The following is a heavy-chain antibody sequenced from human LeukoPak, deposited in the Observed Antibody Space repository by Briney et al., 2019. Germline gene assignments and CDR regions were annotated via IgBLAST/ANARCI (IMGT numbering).Heavy chain of an antibody. CDR2: TYYRSKWYN. J-gene: IGHJ4*02. V-gene: IGHV6-1*01. Sequence: SQTLSLTCAISGDIVSSNSAAWNWIRQSPSRGLEWLGRTYYRSKWYNDYAVSVKSRITINPDTSKNQFSLQLNSVTPEDTAVYYCARAYPKGGWNWNVPTFDYWGQGTLVAVSS. D-gene: IGHD1-1*01. CDR1: GDIVSSNSAA. CDR3: ARAYPKGGWNWNVPTFDY.